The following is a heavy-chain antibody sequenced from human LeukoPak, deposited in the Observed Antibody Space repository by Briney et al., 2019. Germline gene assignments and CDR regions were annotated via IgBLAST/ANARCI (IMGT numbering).Heavy chain of an antibody. CDR1: GFTFSSYD. Sequence: GGSLRLSCAASGFTFSSYDMHWVRQAPGKGLEWVAFIRYDGNIKYFADSVKGRFTISRDTSKNTLYLQMNSLRAEDTAVYYCAREFNLVLQRDAFDIWGQGKMVTVSS. J-gene: IGHJ3*02. CDR3: AREFNLVLQRDAFDI. V-gene: IGHV3-30*02. CDR2: IRYDGNIK. D-gene: IGHD2-15*01.